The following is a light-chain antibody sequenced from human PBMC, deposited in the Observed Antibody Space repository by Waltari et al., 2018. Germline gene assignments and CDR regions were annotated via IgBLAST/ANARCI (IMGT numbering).Light chain of an antibody. V-gene: IGKV3-20*01. Sequence: EIVLTQSPGTLSLSPGERATLSCRASQSVRETLAWYQQKAGQAPRLLIYGASSRATGIPDRFSGSGAGTDFSLTISRLEPGDFAVYYCQHYVRLPATFGQGTKVEI. J-gene: IGKJ1*01. CDR3: QHYVRLPAT. CDR1: QSVRET. CDR2: GAS.